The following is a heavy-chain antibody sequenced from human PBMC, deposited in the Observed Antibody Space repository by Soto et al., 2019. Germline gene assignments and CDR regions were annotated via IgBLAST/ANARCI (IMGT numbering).Heavy chain of an antibody. V-gene: IGHV1-2*02. CDR2: INPNSGGT. Sequence: GSSVKVSCKASGYTFTGYYMHWVRQAPGQGLEWMGWINPNSGGTNYAQKFQVRVTMTRDTSISTAYMELSRLRSDDTAVYYCARTATDKNDAFDIWGQGTMVTVSS. CDR3: ARTATDKNDAFDI. CDR1: GYTFTGYY. J-gene: IGHJ3*02. D-gene: IGHD2-21*02.